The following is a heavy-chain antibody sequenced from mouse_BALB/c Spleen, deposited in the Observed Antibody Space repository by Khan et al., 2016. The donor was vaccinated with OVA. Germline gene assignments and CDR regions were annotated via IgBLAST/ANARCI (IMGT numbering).Heavy chain of an antibody. D-gene: IGHD2-14*01. J-gene: IGHJ3*01. CDR3: ARGGYGGFAY. Sequence: QVQLQQSGAELVKPGASVKLSCKASGYTFTSYDINWVRQRPEQGLEWIGWVFPGEGGTKNKDKFKGKATLTTDKSASTAYMQLSRLTSEDSAVYFCARGGYGGFAYWGQGTLVTVSA. CDR2: VFPGEGGT. V-gene: IGHV1-85*01. CDR1: GYTFTSYD.